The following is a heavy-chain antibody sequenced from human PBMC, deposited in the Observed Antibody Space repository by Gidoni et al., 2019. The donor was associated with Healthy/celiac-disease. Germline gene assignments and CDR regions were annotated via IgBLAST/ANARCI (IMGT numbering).Heavy chain of an antibody. CDR2: INAGNGNT. Sequence: QVQLVQSGAEVKKPGASVQVSCKASAYTFTSYAMHWVRQAPGQRLEWMGWINAGNGNTKYSQKFQGRVTITRDTSASTAYMELSSLRSEDTAVYYCARVNTYYDFWSGSFDYWGQGTLVTVSS. CDR3: ARVNTYYDFWSGSFDY. D-gene: IGHD3-3*01. CDR1: AYTFTSYA. J-gene: IGHJ4*02. V-gene: IGHV1-3*01.